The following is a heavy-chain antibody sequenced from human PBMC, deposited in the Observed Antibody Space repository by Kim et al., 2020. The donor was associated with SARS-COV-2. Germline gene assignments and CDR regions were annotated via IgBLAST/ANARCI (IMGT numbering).Heavy chain of an antibody. CDR3: AKAGRITMIVVVITFDY. J-gene: IGHJ4*02. CDR1: GFTFSSYA. V-gene: IGHV3-23*01. CDR2: ISGSGGST. Sequence: GGSLRLSCAASGFTFSSYAMSWVRQAPGKGLEWVSAISGSGGSTYYADSVKGRFTISRDNSKNTLYLQMNSLRAEDTAVYYCAKAGRITMIVVVITFDYWGQGTLVTVSS. D-gene: IGHD3-22*01.